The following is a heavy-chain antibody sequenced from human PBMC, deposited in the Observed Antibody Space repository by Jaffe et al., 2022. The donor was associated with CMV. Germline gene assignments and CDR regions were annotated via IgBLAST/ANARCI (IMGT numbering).Heavy chain of an antibody. V-gene: IGHV1-8*01. Sequence: QVQLVQSGAEVKKPGASVKVSCKASGYTFTSYDINWVRQATGQGLEWMGWMNPNSGNTGYAQKFQGRVTMTRNTSISTAYMELSSLRSEDTAVYYCARGNTYCSSTSCYRSYYYYGMDVWGQGTTVTVSS. D-gene: IGHD2-2*02. CDR1: GYTFTSYD. CDR2: MNPNSGNT. J-gene: IGHJ6*02. CDR3: ARGNTYCSSTSCYRSYYYYGMDV.